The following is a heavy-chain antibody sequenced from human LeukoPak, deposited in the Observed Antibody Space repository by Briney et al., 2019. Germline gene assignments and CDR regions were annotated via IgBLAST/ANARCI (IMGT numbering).Heavy chain of an antibody. J-gene: IGHJ4*02. CDR1: GFGFSSYA. V-gene: IGHV3-23*01. D-gene: IGHD1-26*01. CDR3: AKESPYAVGGTGRVYYFDY. Sequence: GRSLRLSCAASGFGFSSYAISWVRQAPGKGPEWVSAISNSGRTYYTDSVKGRFTISRDNSKNTVHLQMNSLRVEDTAVYYCAKESPYAVGGTGRVYYFDYWGQGALVTVSS. CDR2: ISNSGRT.